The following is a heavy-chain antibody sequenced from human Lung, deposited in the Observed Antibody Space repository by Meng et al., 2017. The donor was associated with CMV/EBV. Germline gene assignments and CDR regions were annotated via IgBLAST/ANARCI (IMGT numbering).Heavy chain of an antibody. D-gene: IGHD2-2*01. CDR1: GGSISNYY. CDR3: ARVVKDIVVVPAAIWFDP. V-gene: IGHV4-59*01. J-gene: IGHJ5*02. CDR2: IYYTGST. Sequence: LXCTVSGGSISNYYWSWIRQPPGKGLEWIGYIYYTGSTNYNPSLKSRVTISLDTPKKQFSLKLSSVTAADTAVYYCARVVKDIVVVPAAIWFDPWGQGXLVTVSS.